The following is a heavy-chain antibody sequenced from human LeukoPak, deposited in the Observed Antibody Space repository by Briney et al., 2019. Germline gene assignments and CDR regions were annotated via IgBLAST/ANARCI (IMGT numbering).Heavy chain of an antibody. V-gene: IGHV3-53*01. CDR3: ARGPPAGNFIAF. D-gene: IGHD2-2*01. Sequence: PGGSLRLSCTASGFTVSHNYMHWVRQAPGKGLEWVSVIHSGGSSYHADSVKGRFTISRDNSKNTVFLQLNSLRAEDTAVYYCARGPPAGNFIAFWGQGTLVTVSS. J-gene: IGHJ4*02. CDR1: GFTVSHNY. CDR2: IHSGGSS.